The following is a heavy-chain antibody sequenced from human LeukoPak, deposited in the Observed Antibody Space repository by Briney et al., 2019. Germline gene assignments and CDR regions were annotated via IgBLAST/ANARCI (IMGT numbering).Heavy chain of an antibody. J-gene: IGHJ4*02. CDR1: GFTFSSYG. CDR3: AKSSVVGTNHVDY. D-gene: IGHD4-23*01. CDR2: ISYDTINT. Sequence: GGSLRLSCAASGFTFSSYGMHWVRQSPDKGLQWVALISYDTINTYYADFVKGRFTISRDNSKNTLYLQMNSLRPEDTAVYYCAKSSVVGTNHVDYWGQGALVTVSS. V-gene: IGHV3-30*18.